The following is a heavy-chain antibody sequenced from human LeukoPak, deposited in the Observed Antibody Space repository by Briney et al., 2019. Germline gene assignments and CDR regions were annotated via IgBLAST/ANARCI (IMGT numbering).Heavy chain of an antibody. J-gene: IGHJ1*01. CDR1: GFTFSSYA. D-gene: IGHD1-26*01. CDR2: ISSSSSYI. CDR3: ARDSDVGSVAEYFQH. Sequence: PGGSLRLSCAASGFTFSSYAMSWVRQAPGKGLEWVSSISSSSSYIYYADSVKGRFTISRDNAKDSLYLPMNSLRAEDTAVYYCARDSDVGSVAEYFQHWGQGTLVTVSS. V-gene: IGHV3-21*01.